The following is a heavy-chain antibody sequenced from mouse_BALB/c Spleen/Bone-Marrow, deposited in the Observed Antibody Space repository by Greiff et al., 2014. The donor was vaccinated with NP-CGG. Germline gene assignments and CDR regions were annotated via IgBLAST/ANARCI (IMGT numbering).Heavy chain of an antibody. D-gene: IGHD1-2*01. CDR3: ARITTATGAMDY. V-gene: IGHV2-9*02. Sequence: QVQLKESGPGLVAPSQSLSITCTVSGFSLTNYGVHWVRQPPGKGLEWLGVIWADGSTNYNSALMSRLSISKDNSKSQVFFKMNSLLTDDTAMYYCARITTATGAMDYWGQGTSVTVSS. CDR1: GFSLTNYG. CDR2: IWADGST. J-gene: IGHJ4*01.